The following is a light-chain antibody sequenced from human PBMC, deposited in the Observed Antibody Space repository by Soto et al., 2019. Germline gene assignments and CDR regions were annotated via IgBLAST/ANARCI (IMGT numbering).Light chain of an antibody. J-gene: IGLJ2*01. CDR3: SSYAGSNNYVV. CDR2: GVS. Sequence: QSALTQPRSVSGSPGQSVTISCTGTNSDVGGYNYVSWYQQYPGKAPKLMISGVSERPSGVPDRFSGSKSGNTASLTISGLQAEDEADYYCSSYAGSNNYVVFGGGTKLTVL. V-gene: IGLV2-11*01. CDR1: NSDVGGYNY.